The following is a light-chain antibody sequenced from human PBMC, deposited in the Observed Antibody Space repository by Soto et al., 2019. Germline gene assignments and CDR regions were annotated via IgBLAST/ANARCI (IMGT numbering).Light chain of an antibody. V-gene: IGKV3-11*01. Sequence: EIVLTQSPATLSLSPWERATLSCRASQSVSSYLAWYQQKPGQAPRLLIYDASTRATGIPARFSGSGSGTDFTLTISSLEPEDFAVYYCQQRYNWPPITFGQGTRLEI. CDR2: DAS. J-gene: IGKJ5*01. CDR3: QQRYNWPPIT. CDR1: QSVSSY.